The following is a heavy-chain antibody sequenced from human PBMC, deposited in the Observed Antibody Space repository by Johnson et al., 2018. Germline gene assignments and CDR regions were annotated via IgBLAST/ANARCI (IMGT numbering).Heavy chain of an antibody. D-gene: IGHD1-26*01. CDR1: GFTFSSYS. J-gene: IGHJ1*01. Sequence: VQLVESGGGLVQPGGTLRLSCAASGFTFSSYSMNWVRQAPGKGLEWVSYISSSSSTIYYADSVKGRFTISRDNAKNSLYLQMNSLRDEDTAVYYCAGAIVGKGYFQHWGQGTLVTVSS. CDR2: ISSSSSTI. V-gene: IGHV3-48*02. CDR3: AGAIVGKGYFQH.